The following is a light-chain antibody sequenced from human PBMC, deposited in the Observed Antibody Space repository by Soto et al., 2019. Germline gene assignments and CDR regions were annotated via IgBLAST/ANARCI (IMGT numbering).Light chain of an antibody. V-gene: IGKV2-24*01. CDR1: QSLVHSDGNTS. Sequence: DIVLTQTPLSSPVTLGQPASTSCRSSQSLVHSDGNTSLTWLQQRPGQPPRLLIYMISNRFSGVPDRFSGSGAGTYFTLKISRVEAGDVGVYYCMQATQSYTFGQGTKLEIK. CDR2: MIS. CDR3: MQATQSYT. J-gene: IGKJ2*01.